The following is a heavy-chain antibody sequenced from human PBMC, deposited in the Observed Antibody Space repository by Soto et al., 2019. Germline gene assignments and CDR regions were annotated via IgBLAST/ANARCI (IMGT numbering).Heavy chain of an antibody. CDR1: GGTFSSYA. V-gene: IGHV1-69*13. Sequence: SVKVSCKASGGTFSSYAISWVRQAPGQGLEWMGGIIPIFGTANYAQKFQGRVTITADESTSTAYMELSSLRSEDTAVYYCSTYNWNHQFEYWGQGTLVTVSS. D-gene: IGHD1-20*01. J-gene: IGHJ4*02. CDR2: IIPIFGTA. CDR3: STYNWNHQFEY.